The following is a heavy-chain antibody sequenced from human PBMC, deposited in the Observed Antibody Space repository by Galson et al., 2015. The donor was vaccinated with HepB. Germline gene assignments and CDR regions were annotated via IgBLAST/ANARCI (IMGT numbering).Heavy chain of an antibody. D-gene: IGHD2-15*01. CDR2: ISPYNRDT. J-gene: IGHJ5*02. Sequence: SVKVSCKASGYTFSCYSITWVRQAPGQGLEWVGWISPYNRDTNYARKLQGRVTITTYTYTNTAYMELRSLRSDDTAVYYCARGGLVVVVGATQNNWFDPWGQGTPVIVSS. CDR3: ARGGLVVVVGATQNNWFDP. V-gene: IGHV1-18*01. CDR1: GYTFSCYS.